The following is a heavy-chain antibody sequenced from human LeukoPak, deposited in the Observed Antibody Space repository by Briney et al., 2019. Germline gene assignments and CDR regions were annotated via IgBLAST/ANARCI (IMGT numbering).Heavy chain of an antibody. D-gene: IGHD2-15*01. CDR1: GFTVSSYG. J-gene: IGHJ4*02. CDR2: FSGTDGGT. V-gene: IGHV3-23*01. CDR3: AKAPVTSCRGAFCYPLDS. Sequence: PGGSLRLSCAASGFTVSSYGMTWVRQAPGKGLEWVSSFSGTDGGTYYGDSVKGRFTISRDSSKNTLYLQMNNLRTEDAAIYYCAKAPVTSCRGAFCYPLDSWGQGTLVTVSS.